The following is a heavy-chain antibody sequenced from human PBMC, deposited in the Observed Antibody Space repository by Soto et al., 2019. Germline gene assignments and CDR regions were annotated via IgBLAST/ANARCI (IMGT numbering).Heavy chain of an antibody. CDR1: GFTFSGYE. Sequence: VQLVESGGCLVQPGGCLRLSCAASGFTFSGYEMNWVRQAPGKGLEWVSYISSSGSTIYYADSVKGRFTISRDNAKNSLYLQMNSLRAEDTAVYYCARDGPAADFDHWGQGTLVTVSS. V-gene: IGHV3-48*03. J-gene: IGHJ4*02. D-gene: IGHD6-13*01. CDR3: ARDGPAADFDH. CDR2: ISSSGSTI.